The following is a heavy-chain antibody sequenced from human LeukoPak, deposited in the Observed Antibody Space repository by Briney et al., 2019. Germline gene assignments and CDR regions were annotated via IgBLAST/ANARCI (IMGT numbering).Heavy chain of an antibody. V-gene: IGHV1-46*01. D-gene: IGHD3-22*01. CDR1: GYTFIDYY. CDR2: INPSGGST. J-gene: IGHJ4*02. CDR3: ARDLPKDFDDSSGYQTDY. Sequence: GASVTVSFTTSGYTFIDYYLHWVRQAPGQGLEWMGIINPSGGSTSYAQKFQGRVTMTRDTSTSTVYMELSSLRSEDTAVYYCARDLPKDFDDSSGYQTDYWGQGTLVTVSS.